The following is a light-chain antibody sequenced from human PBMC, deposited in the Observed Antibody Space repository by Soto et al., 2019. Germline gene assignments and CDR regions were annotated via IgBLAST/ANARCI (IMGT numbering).Light chain of an antibody. V-gene: IGLV3-21*02. CDR1: IIGVRS. CDR2: DDT. Sequence: SYELTQPPSVSVAPGQTAAIPCWGDIIGVRSVNWYRQTPVQAPILVVYDDTDRPSGIPERFSGSKTGTLATLTISRVEAGDEADYYCQVWDSRRDDVLFGGGTKLTVL. J-gene: IGLJ3*02. CDR3: QVWDSRRDDVL.